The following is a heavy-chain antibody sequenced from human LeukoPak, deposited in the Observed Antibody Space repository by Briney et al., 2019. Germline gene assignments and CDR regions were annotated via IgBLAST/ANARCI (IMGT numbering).Heavy chain of an antibody. CDR2: IWYDGSNK. V-gene: IGHV3-33*01. J-gene: IGHJ5*02. D-gene: IGHD6-13*01. Sequence: GGSLRLSCAASGFTFSSYAMHWVRQAPGKGLEWVAVIWYDGSNKYYADSVKGRFTISRDNSKNTLYLQMNSLRAEDTAVYYCARDRPPYSSSWKNWFDPWGQGTLVTVSS. CDR1: GFTFSSYA. CDR3: ARDRPPYSSSWKNWFDP.